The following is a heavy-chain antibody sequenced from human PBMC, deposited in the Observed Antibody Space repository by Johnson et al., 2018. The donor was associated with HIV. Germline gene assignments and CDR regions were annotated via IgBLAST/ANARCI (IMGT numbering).Heavy chain of an antibody. CDR2: ISGSGDNT. Sequence: VQLVESGGGVVQPGGSLRVSCAASGFTFSSYAMSWVRQAPGKGLEWVSTISGSGDNTYYADSVKGRFTISRDNSKNTLYLQMNSLRAEDTALYYCARGSYYDSSGDAFDIWGQGTMVTVSS. J-gene: IGHJ3*02. CDR3: ARGSYYDSSGDAFDI. D-gene: IGHD3-22*01. CDR1: GFTFSSYA. V-gene: IGHV3-23*04.